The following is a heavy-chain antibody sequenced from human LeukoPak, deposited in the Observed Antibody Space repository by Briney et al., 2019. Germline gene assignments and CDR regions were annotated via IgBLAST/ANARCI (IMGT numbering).Heavy chain of an antibody. CDR1: GGSISSYY. J-gene: IGHJ3*02. D-gene: IGHD3-16*02. V-gene: IGHV4-59*01. CDR2: IYYSGST. Sequence: SETLSLTCTVSGGSISSYYWSWIRQPPGKGLEWIGYIYYSGSTNYNPSLKSRVTISVDTSKNQFSLKLSSVTAADTAVYYCARDGALRLGELSLYGAFDIWGQGTMVTVSS. CDR3: ARDGALRLGELSLYGAFDI.